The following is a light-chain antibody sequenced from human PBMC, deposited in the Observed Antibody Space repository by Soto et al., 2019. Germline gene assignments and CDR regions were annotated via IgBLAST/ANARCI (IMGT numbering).Light chain of an antibody. CDR2: AAS. Sequence: DIQMTQSPSYLSASVGDRVTITCRASQGISSWLAWYQHKPGKAPKLLIFAASVLQGGVPSRFSGGGSGTDFTLTINGLKPEDFATYYCQQTNTFPSTFGQGTRLDIK. CDR1: QGISSW. J-gene: IGKJ5*01. V-gene: IGKV1D-12*01. CDR3: QQTNTFPST.